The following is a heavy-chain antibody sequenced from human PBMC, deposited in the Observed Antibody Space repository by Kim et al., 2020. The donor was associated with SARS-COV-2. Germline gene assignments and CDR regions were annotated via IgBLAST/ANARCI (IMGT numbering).Heavy chain of an antibody. D-gene: IGHD2-21*02. CDR3: ARRKQANRDYCGGDCYFDY. J-gene: IGHJ4*02. CDR2: IYYSGST. Sequence: SETLSLTCTVSGGSISSSSYYWGWIRQPPGKGLEWIGNIYYSGSTYYNPSLKSRVTISVDTSKNQFSLKLSSVTAADTAVYYCARRKQANRDYCGGDCYFDYWGQGTLVTVSS. V-gene: IGHV4-39*01. CDR1: GGSISSSSYY.